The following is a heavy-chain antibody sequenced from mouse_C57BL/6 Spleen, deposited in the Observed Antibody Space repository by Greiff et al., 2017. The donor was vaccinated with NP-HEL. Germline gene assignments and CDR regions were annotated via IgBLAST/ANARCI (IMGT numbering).Heavy chain of an antibody. Sequence: QVQLQQPGAELVKPGASVKLSCKASGYTFTSYWMHWVKQRPGQGLEWIGMIHPNSGSTNYNEKFKSKATLTVDKSSSTAYMQLSSLTSEDSAVYYCARPYDYSWYFDVWGTGTTVTVSS. J-gene: IGHJ1*03. CDR3: ARPYDYSWYFDV. D-gene: IGHD2-4*01. CDR1: GYTFTSYW. V-gene: IGHV1-64*01. CDR2: IHPNSGST.